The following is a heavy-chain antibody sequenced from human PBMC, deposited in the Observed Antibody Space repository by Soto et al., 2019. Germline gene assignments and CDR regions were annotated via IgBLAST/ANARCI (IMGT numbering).Heavy chain of an antibody. V-gene: IGHV3-30-3*01. CDR3: AIDPGHDCNEYYIFDS. CDR1: GFTLSSYA. CDR2: ISCAGTST. J-gene: IGHJ4*02. Sequence: QVQLVESGGGVVQPGRSLRLSCAASGFTLSSYAMHWVRQAPGKGLEWVAVISCAGTSTYYADSVRGRFTISRDNSKDTVYLQLNSLRTEDTAVYHCAIDPGHDCNEYYIFDSWGQGTMVTVSS. D-gene: IGHD2-21*01.